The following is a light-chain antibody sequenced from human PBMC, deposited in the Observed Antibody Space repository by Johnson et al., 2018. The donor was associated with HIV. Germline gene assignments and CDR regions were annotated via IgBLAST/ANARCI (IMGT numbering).Light chain of an antibody. CDR2: DTY. Sequence: QSVLTQPPSVSAAPGQKVTISCSGNTCDIGNNYVSCHQQLPGTAPKLLIYDTYKRPSGIPDRFSGSKSGTSATLGITGLQTGDEADYYCGTWDSSLRGGFFGTGTKVTVL. V-gene: IGLV1-51*01. J-gene: IGLJ1*01. CDR1: TCDIGNNY. CDR3: GTWDSSLRGGF.